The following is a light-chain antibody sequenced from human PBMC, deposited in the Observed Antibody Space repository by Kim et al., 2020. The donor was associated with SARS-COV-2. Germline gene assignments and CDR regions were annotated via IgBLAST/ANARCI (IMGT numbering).Light chain of an antibody. CDR2: DAS. CDR1: QSIDSW. CDR3: QQYRDYPLT. Sequence: ASVGDGVTITCRASQSIDSWLAWYQQRPGKAPKLLIYDASSLESGVPSRFSGSGSGTEFTLTISSLQPDDFATYYCQQYRDYPLTFGGGTKVDIK. J-gene: IGKJ4*01. V-gene: IGKV1-5*01.